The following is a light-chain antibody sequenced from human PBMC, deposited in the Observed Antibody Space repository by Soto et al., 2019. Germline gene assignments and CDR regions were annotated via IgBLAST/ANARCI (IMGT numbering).Light chain of an antibody. J-gene: IGKJ2*01. Sequence: DFQMTQSPSTLSASVGDRVAITCRASQSINNWLAWYQQKPGKAPKLLIYEASNLQSGVPSRFSGSGSGTEFILTISSLQPDDFATYHCQQYNSYSYTFGQGTKLEIK. CDR3: QQYNSYSYT. V-gene: IGKV1-5*03. CDR2: EAS. CDR1: QSINNW.